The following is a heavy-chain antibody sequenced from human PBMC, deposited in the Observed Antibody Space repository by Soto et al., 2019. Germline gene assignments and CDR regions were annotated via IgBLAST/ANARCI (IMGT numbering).Heavy chain of an antibody. CDR1: GGSISSYY. D-gene: IGHD3-22*01. CDR3: ATWVGNDSSGYYSFWAGENPNYYYYGMDV. V-gene: IGHV4-59*01. CDR2: IYYSGST. J-gene: IGHJ6*02. Sequence: TSETLSLTCTVSGGSISSYYWSWIRQPPGKGLEWIGYIYYSGSTNYNPSLKSRVTISVDTSKNQFSLKLSSVTAADTAVYYCATWVGNDSSGYYSFWAGENPNYYYYGMDVWGQGTTVTVSS.